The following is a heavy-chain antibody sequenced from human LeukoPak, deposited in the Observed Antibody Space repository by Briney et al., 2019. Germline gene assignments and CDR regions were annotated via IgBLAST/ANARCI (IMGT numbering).Heavy chain of an antibody. CDR2: IYHSGST. D-gene: IGHD3-3*01. Sequence: SQTLSLTCTVSGCSISSGGYYWSWIRQPPGKGLEWIGYIYHSGSTYYNPSLKGRVTISVDRSKNQFSLKLSSVTAADTAVYYCAQARGFFYAFDIWGQGTMVTVSS. V-gene: IGHV4-30-2*01. J-gene: IGHJ3*02. CDR1: GCSISSGGYY. CDR3: AQARGFFYAFDI.